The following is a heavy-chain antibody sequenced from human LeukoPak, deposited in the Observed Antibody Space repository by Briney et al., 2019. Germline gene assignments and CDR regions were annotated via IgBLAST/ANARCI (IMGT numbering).Heavy chain of an antibody. CDR3: ARGNYFSPYYFDY. D-gene: IGHD2/OR15-2a*01. V-gene: IGHV1-69*05. CDR2: IIPIFGTA. Sequence: SVKVSCKASGGTFSSHAISWVRQAPGQGLEWMGRIIPIFGTANYAQKFQGRVTITTDESTGTAYMELSSLRSEDTAVYYCARGNYFSPYYFDYWGQGTLVTVSS. J-gene: IGHJ4*02. CDR1: GGTFSSHA.